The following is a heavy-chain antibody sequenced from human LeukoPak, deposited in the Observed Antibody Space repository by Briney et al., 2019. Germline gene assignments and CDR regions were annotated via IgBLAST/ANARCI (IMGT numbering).Heavy chain of an antibody. CDR1: GFTFSNYV. Sequence: PGGSLRLSCAASGFTFSNYVVHWVRRAPGKGLEWVGVISFDGSNEYYANSVKGRFAISGDNSKSTLYLQMNSLRAEDTAVYYCTLFNHWGQGALVTVSS. CDR2: ISFDGSNE. CDR3: TLFNH. J-gene: IGHJ5*02. V-gene: IGHV3-30*09.